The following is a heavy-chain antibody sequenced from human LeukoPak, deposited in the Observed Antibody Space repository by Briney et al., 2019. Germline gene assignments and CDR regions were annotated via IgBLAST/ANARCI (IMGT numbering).Heavy chain of an antibody. Sequence: ASVKVSCKASGYTFTSYGISWVRQAPGQGLEWMGWTSAYNGNTNYAQKLQGRVTVTRNTSISTAYMELSSLRSEDTAVYYCARGLKRFGVGASTPNDYWGQGTLVTVSS. CDR1: GYTFTSYG. J-gene: IGHJ4*02. CDR3: ARGLKRFGVGASTPNDY. V-gene: IGHV1-18*01. D-gene: IGHD3-10*01. CDR2: TSAYNGNT.